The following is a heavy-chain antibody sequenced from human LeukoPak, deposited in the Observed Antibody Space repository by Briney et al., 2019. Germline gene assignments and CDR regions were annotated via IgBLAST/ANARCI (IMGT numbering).Heavy chain of an antibody. CDR1: GGSISSYF. Sequence: SETLPLTCTVSGGSISSYFWSWIRQPPGKGLELIGYIYYSWTTNYNPSLKSRVTISVDTSKNQFSLKLSSVTAADTAVYYCARSPRAQDAFDIWGQGTTVTVPS. V-gene: IGHV4-59*01. J-gene: IGHJ3*02. CDR2: IYYSWTT. CDR3: ARSPRAQDAFDI.